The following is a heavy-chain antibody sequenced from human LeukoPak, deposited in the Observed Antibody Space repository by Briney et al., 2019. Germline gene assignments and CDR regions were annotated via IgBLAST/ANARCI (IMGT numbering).Heavy chain of an antibody. J-gene: IGHJ4*02. CDR2: IYYDGST. CDR1: GGSVSSNNYY. V-gene: IGHV4-39*07. Sequence: SETLSLTCTVSGGSVSSNNYYWVWIRQPPGKGLEWIGNIYYDGSTSYNPSLKSRLTISVDTSKNQFSLKLSSMTAADTAVYYCARARYNYDLDWGQGTLVTVSS. D-gene: IGHD5-18*01. CDR3: ARARYNYDLD.